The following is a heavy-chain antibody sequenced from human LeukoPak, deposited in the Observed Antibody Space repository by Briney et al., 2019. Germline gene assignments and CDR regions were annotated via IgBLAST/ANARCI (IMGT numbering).Heavy chain of an antibody. Sequence: PSETLSLTCAVYGGSFSGYYWSWIRQPPGKGLEWIGEINHSGSTNYNPSLKSRVTISVDTSKNQFSLKPSSVTAADTAVYYCARAAWAGTVDYWGQGTLVTVSS. V-gene: IGHV4-34*01. CDR1: GGSFSGYY. CDR2: INHSGST. CDR3: ARAAWAGTVDY. D-gene: IGHD6-19*01. J-gene: IGHJ4*02.